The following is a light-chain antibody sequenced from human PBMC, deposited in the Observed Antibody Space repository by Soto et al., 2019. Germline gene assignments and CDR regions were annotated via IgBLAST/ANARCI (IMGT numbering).Light chain of an antibody. CDR2: EGT. V-gene: IGLV2-23*01. Sequence: QSALTQPASVSGSPEQSITISCTGTSSDVGAYNLVSWYQQLPGKAPRLIIYEGTKRPSGISHRFSGSKSDNTASLTISGLRAEDEAHYNCCSYAGSRTCVFGGGIKLTVL. CDR1: SSDVGAYNL. CDR3: CSYAGSRTCV. J-gene: IGLJ2*01.